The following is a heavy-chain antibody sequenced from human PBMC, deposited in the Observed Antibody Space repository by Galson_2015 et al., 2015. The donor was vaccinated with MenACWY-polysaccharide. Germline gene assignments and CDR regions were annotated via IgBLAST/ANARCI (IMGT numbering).Heavy chain of an antibody. D-gene: IGHD4-11*01. CDR1: GFTFSSYA. V-gene: IGHV3-23*01. Sequence: SLRLSCAASGFTFSSYAMSWVRQAPGKGLEWVSAISGRGGSTYYADSVRGRFTISRDNSKNTLYLQMNSLRAEDTAVYYCAKDERSGYSNYQFDSWGQGTLVTVSS. CDR2: ISGRGGST. CDR3: AKDERSGYSNYQFDS. J-gene: IGHJ4*02.